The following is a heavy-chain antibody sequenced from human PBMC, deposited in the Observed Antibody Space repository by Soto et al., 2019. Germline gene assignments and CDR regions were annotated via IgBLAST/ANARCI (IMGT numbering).Heavy chain of an antibody. Sequence: EASVKVSGKASGYSFSSYYMHWVRQAPGQGLEWMGVINPSGDSITYAQKFQGRVTMTKDTSTSTLFMEVSSLRSEDTAVYFCARDWEFGYWGQGTLVTVSS. J-gene: IGHJ4*02. V-gene: IGHV1-46*01. CDR1: GYSFSSYY. CDR3: ARDWEFGY. D-gene: IGHD1-26*01. CDR2: INPSGDSI.